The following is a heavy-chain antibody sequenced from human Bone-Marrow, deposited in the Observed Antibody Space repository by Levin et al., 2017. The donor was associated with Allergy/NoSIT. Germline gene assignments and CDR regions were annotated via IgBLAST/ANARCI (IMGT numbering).Heavy chain of an antibody. CDR1: GFTFDDYT. J-gene: IGHJ4*02. Sequence: GGSLRLSCAASGFTFDDYTMHWVRQAPGKGLEWVSLISWDGGSTYYADSVKGRFTISRDNSKNSLYLQMNSLRTEDTALYYCAKGSTYYDFWSGYYYWGQGTLVTVSS. CDR2: ISWDGGST. V-gene: IGHV3-43*01. CDR3: AKGSTYYDFWSGYYY. D-gene: IGHD3-3*01.